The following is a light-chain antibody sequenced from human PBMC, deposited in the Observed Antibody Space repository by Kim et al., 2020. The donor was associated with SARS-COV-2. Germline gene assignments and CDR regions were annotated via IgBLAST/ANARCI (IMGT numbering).Light chain of an antibody. J-gene: IGKJ1*01. V-gene: IGKV2D-29*02. CDR3: MQNIQLPRT. Sequence: IVMTQTPLSLSVTPGQPASISCKSNQSLQHSDGRTFLYWVLQKPGQSPQLLIDEVSKRFSGVPDRFSGSGSGTDFTLKISRVEAGDVGVYYCMQNIQLPRTFGQGTKVDIK. CDR1: QSLQHSDGRTF. CDR2: EVS.